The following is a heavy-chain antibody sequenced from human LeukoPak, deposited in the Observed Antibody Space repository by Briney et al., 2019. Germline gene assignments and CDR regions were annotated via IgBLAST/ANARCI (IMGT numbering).Heavy chain of an antibody. CDR2: ISSSSSTI. J-gene: IGHJ6*03. CDR3: ATVIAARSYYYYYMDV. Sequence: PGGSLRLSCAASGFTFSSYSMNWVRQAPGKGLEWVSYISSSSSTIYYADSVKGRFTISRDNAKNSLYLQMNSLRAEDTAVYYCATVIAARSYYYYYMDVWGKGTTVTVSS. CDR1: GFTFSSYS. V-gene: IGHV3-48*01. D-gene: IGHD6-6*01.